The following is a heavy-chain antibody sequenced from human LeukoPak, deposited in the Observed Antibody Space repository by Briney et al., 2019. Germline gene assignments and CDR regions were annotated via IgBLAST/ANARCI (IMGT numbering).Heavy chain of an antibody. V-gene: IGHV3-21*01. Sequence: PGGSLRLSCAASGFTFISYSMNWVHEAPGKGLEWVSSISSSSSYIYYADSVKGRFTISRDNAKNSLYLQMNSLRAEDTAVYYCARGRYGDYYFDYWGQGTLVTVSS. D-gene: IGHD4-17*01. CDR3: ARGRYGDYYFDY. CDR1: GFTFISYS. J-gene: IGHJ4*02. CDR2: ISSSSSYI.